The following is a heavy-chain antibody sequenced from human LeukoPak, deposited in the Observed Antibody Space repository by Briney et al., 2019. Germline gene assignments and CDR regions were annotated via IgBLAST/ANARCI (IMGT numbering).Heavy chain of an antibody. J-gene: IGHJ6*03. Sequence: ASVKVSCKASGYTFTSYDINWVRQATGQGLEWMGWMNPNSGNTGYAQKFQGRVTITRNTSISTAYMELSSLRSEDTAVYYCARVLNTMVRGAPNRYYYYYMDVWGKGTTVTVSS. V-gene: IGHV1-8*03. CDR1: GYTFTSYD. CDR3: ARVLNTMVRGAPNRYYYYYMDV. CDR2: MNPNSGNT. D-gene: IGHD3-10*01.